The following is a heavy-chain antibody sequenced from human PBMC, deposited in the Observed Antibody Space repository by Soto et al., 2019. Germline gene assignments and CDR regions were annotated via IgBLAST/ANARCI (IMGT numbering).Heavy chain of an antibody. CDR2: ISSSSSYI. D-gene: IGHD6-6*01. Sequence: EVQLVESGGGLVKPGGSLRLSCAASGFTFSSYSMNWVRQAPGKGLEWVSSISSSSSYIYYADSVKGRFTISRDNAKNSLYLQMNSLRAEDKAVYYCARRAGQLVLDAFDIWGQGTMVTVSS. V-gene: IGHV3-21*01. CDR3: ARRAGQLVLDAFDI. J-gene: IGHJ3*02. CDR1: GFTFSSYS.